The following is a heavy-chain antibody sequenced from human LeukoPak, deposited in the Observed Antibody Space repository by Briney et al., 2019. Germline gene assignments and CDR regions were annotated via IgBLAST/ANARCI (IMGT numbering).Heavy chain of an antibody. J-gene: IGHJ3*02. Sequence: GGSLRLSCAASGFTFDDYAMHWVRQAPGKGVEWVSGISWNSGSIGYADSVKGRFTISRDNAKNSLYLQMNSLRAEDTALYYCAADYYDSSGYYDHDAFDIWGQGTMVTVSS. D-gene: IGHD3-22*01. CDR2: ISWNSGSI. CDR1: GFTFDDYA. CDR3: AADYYDSSGYYDHDAFDI. V-gene: IGHV3-9*01.